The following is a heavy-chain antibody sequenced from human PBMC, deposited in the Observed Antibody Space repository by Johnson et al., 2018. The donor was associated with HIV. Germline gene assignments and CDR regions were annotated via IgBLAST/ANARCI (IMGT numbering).Heavy chain of an antibody. CDR1: GFTFSSYC. J-gene: IGHJ3*02. D-gene: IGHD5-12*01. V-gene: IGHV3-33*03. CDR3: AKDQHGPLVPTVMRDDAFDI. Sequence: QVQLVESGGGVVQPGTSLRLSCAASGFTFSSYCIHWVRQAPGKGLEWVAFIWHDGRDVYYADSVKGRFTVSRDNSKNAVYLQMNSLGAGDTAVYYCAKDQHGPLVPTVMRDDAFDIWGQGTMVTVSS. CDR2: IWHDGRDV.